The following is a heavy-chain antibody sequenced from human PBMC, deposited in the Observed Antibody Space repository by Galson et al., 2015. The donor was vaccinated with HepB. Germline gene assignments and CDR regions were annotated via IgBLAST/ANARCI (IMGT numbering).Heavy chain of an antibody. CDR2: ISSSGTSI. Sequence: SLRLSCAASGFTFSSYAMSWVRQAPGKGLEWLSYISSSGTSIYYTDSVKGRFTISRDNAKHSLYLQMNSLRTEDTAVYYCARAIDFSDGEKYGMDVWGQGTTVTVSS. CDR3: ARAIDFSDGEKYGMDV. V-gene: IGHV3-48*01. D-gene: IGHD5-24*01. J-gene: IGHJ6*02. CDR1: GFTFSSYA.